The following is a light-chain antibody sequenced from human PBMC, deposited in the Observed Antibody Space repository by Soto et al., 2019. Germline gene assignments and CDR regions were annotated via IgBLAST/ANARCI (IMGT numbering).Light chain of an antibody. CDR3: QQRSNWPWT. V-gene: IGKV3-11*01. CDR2: DAS. CDR1: QSVRSN. J-gene: IGKJ1*01. Sequence: EIVLTQSPATLSLSPGERATLSCRASQSVRSNLAWYQQKPGQAPRLLIHDASNRATGIPGRFSGSGSGTDFTLTISNLEPEDFAVYYCQQRSNWPWTFGQGAKVEIK.